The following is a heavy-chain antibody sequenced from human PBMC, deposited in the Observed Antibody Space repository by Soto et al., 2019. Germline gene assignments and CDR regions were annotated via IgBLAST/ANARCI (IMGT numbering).Heavy chain of an antibody. Sequence: SVKVPCKASGGSFSSYAISWVRQAPGPGLEWMGGIIPIFGTANYAQKFQGRVTITADESTSTAYMELSSLRSEDTAVYYCAAGERNYDSSGYYSEWGQGTRVTVS. V-gene: IGHV1-69*13. D-gene: IGHD3-22*01. CDR1: GGSFSSYA. CDR2: IIPIFGTA. J-gene: IGHJ4*02. CDR3: AAGERNYDSSGYYSE.